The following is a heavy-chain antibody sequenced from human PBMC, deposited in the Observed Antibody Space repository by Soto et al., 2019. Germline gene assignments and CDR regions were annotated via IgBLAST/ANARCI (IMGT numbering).Heavy chain of an antibody. CDR3: ARDWYYLVAGYYYYGMDV. Sequence: GGTLRLSCVASGFTFNSYSMKWVRQAPGKGLEGVSYISSSRSTIYYADSVKGRFTISRDNARISLYLQMNSLRAEDTAVYYCARDWYYLVAGYYYYGMDVWGQGTTVTVSS. J-gene: IGHJ6*02. CDR2: ISSSRSTI. CDR1: GFTFNSYS. V-gene: IGHV3-48*01. D-gene: IGHD6-19*01.